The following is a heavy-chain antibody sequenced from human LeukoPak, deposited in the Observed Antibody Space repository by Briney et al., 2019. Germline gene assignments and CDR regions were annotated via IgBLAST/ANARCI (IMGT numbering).Heavy chain of an antibody. CDR2: INSDGINT. D-gene: IGHD1-26*01. CDR1: GFTFSNYW. V-gene: IGHV3-74*01. J-gene: IGHJ6*03. Sequence: GGSLRLSCAASGFTFSNYWMHWVRQAPGKGLVWVSRINSDGINTSYADSVKGRFTISRDNAKNTLNLQMNSLRAEDTAVYYCARDPYSGSYGNYYYYFMDVWGKGTTVTISS. CDR3: ARDPYSGSYGNYYYYFMDV.